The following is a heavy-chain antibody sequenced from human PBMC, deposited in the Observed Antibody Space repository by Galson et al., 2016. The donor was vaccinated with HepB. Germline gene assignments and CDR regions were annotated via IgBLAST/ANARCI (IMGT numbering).Heavy chain of an antibody. CDR3: ARCFGESRLGSVYGMDV. Sequence: SETLSLTCAVSGGSMSSSDWWSWVRQSPGKGLEWIGEVYQSGNTNYNPSLQSRVTIAIGNSKKQFSLKLSTLTAADTAVYYCARCFGESRLGSVYGMDVWGQGTTVTVSS. D-gene: IGHD3-10*01. CDR2: VYQSGNT. CDR1: GGSMSSSDW. V-gene: IGHV4-4*02. J-gene: IGHJ6*02.